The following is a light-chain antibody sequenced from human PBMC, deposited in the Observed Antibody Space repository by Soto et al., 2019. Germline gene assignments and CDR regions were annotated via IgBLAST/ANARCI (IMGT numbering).Light chain of an antibody. CDR3: QQYTVWPLT. CDR1: QSVSSN. Sequence: EIVMTQSPATLSVSPGERATLSCRASQSVSSNLAWYQQKPGQTPKLLIYVASTRATGIPARFSGSGSGTEFNITISSLQSEAFAVYYWQQYTVWPLTFGGGTKVEFK. J-gene: IGKJ4*01. V-gene: IGKV3-15*01. CDR2: VAS.